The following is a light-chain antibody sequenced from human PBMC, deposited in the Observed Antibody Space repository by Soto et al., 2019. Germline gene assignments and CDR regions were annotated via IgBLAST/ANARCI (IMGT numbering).Light chain of an antibody. CDR3: QQYKSYSRT. V-gene: IGKV1-5*03. CDR2: PAS. J-gene: IGKJ1*01. Sequence: DIQMTQSPSTLSASVGDRVTITCRASQSISSWLAWYQQKPGKAPKLLISPASSLESGVPSRFSGSGSETEFTLTISSLQPDDFASYYCQQYKSYSRTFGQGTKVEIK. CDR1: QSISSW.